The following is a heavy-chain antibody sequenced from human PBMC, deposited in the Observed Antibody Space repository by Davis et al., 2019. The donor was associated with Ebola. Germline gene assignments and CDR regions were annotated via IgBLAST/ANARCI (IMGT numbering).Heavy chain of an antibody. V-gene: IGHV2-70*01. CDR2: IDWDDDK. Sequence: SGPTLVKPTQTLTLTCTFSGFSLSTSGMCVSWIRQPPGKALEWLALIDWDDDKYYSTSLKTRLTISKDTSKNQVVLTMTNMDPVDTATYYCARIGYNWNDDGAFDYWGQGTLVTVSS. J-gene: IGHJ4*02. D-gene: IGHD1-1*01. CDR3: ARIGYNWNDDGAFDY. CDR1: GFSLSTSGMC.